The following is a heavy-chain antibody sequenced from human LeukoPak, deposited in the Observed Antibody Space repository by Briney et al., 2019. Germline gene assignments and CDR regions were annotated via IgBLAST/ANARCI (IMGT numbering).Heavy chain of an antibody. Sequence: VSVKVSCKASGYTFTGYYMHWVRQAPGQGLEWMGWINPNSGGTNYAQKFQGRVTMTRDTSISAAYMELSRLRSDDTAVYYCARVDLYYDRYYFDYWGQGTLVTVSS. V-gene: IGHV1-2*02. CDR3: ARVDLYYDRYYFDY. CDR1: GYTFTGYY. J-gene: IGHJ4*02. CDR2: INPNSGGT. D-gene: IGHD3-16*01.